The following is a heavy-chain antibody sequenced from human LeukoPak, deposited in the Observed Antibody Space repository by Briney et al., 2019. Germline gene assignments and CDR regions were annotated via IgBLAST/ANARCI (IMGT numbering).Heavy chain of an antibody. J-gene: IGHJ5*02. CDR1: GGSFSGYY. CDR3: ARHPTALVSYGFDP. D-gene: IGHD5-18*01. Sequence: SETLSLTCAVYGGSFSGYYWSWIRQPPGKGLEWIGEINHSGSTNYNPSLKSRVTISVDTSKNQFSLNLSSVTAADTAVYYCARHPTALVSYGFDPWGQGTLVTVSS. CDR2: INHSGST. V-gene: IGHV4-34*01.